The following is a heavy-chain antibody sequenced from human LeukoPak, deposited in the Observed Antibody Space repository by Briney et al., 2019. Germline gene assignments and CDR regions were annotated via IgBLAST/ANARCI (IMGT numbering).Heavy chain of an antibody. CDR2: ISHDGSNK. Sequence: GGSLRPSCAASGFAFSSYGMHWVRQAPGKGLEWVAVISHDGSNKYYADSVKGRFTISRDNSKNTLYLQMDSLRAEDTAVYYCAKDYFDSSGYYYVGDYWGQGTLVTVSS. J-gene: IGHJ4*02. CDR1: GFAFSSYG. V-gene: IGHV3-30*18. D-gene: IGHD3-22*01. CDR3: AKDYFDSSGYYYVGDY.